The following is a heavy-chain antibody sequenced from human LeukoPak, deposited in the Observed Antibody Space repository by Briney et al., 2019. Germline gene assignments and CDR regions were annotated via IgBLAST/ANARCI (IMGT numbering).Heavy chain of an antibody. V-gene: IGHV4-61*02. CDR1: GVSITSGSNY. Sequence: PAQTLSLTCSVSGVSITSGSNYWGWIRQSAGKGLEWIGRVHSSGDIYHNAAFRSRAPVSGDASKNQYSLQLNSVTAADTAVYYCARGASPKDAVFFDYWGQGALITVSS. J-gene: IGHJ4*02. CDR3: ARGASPKDAVFFDY. D-gene: IGHD3-16*01. CDR2: VHSSGDI.